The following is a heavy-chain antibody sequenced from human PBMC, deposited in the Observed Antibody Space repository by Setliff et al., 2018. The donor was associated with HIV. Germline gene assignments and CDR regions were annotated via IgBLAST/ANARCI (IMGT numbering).Heavy chain of an antibody. CDR1: VGSLRSYY. CDR3: MYGGRTATTH. V-gene: IGHV3-11*04. J-gene: IGHJ4*02. CDR2: ISTTDKI. D-gene: IGHD4-17*01. Sequence: LSLTCGVYVGSLRSYYMSWIRQSPGKGLEWISHISTTDKIYYAESVKGRFTISRDNAKYSLYLQMNTLRVEDTAVYYCMYGGRTATTHWGQGTLVTVSS.